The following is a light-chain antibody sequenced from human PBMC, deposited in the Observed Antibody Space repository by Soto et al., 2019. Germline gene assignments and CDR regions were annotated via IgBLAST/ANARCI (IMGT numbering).Light chain of an antibody. CDR2: DNN. CDR1: SSNIGNNY. CDR3: ATWDGSLPGEV. J-gene: IGLJ2*01. Sequence: QSVLTQSPSVSAAPGQKVTISCSGSSSNIGNNYVSWYQQLPGTAPKLLIYDNNKRPSGIPDRFSGSKSGTSDTLEITGLQTGDEADYYCATWDGSLPGEVFGGGTKLTVL. V-gene: IGLV1-51*01.